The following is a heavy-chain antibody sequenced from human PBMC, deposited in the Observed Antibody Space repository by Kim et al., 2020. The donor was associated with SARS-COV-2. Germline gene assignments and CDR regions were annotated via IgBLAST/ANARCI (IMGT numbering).Heavy chain of an antibody. D-gene: IGHD1-26*01. CDR3: AKDFAEGAENWFDP. CDR2: IWYDGSNK. J-gene: IGHJ5*02. V-gene: IGHV3-33*06. Sequence: GGSLRLSCAASGFTFSSYGMHWVRQAPGKGLEWVAVIWYDGSNKYYADSVKGRFTISRDNSKNTLYLQMNSLRAEDTAVYYCAKDFAEGAENWFDPWGQGTLVTVSS. CDR1: GFTFSSYG.